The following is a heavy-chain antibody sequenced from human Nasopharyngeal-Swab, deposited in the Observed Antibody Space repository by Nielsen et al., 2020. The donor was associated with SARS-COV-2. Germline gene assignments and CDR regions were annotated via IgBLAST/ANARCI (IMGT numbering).Heavy chain of an antibody. CDR1: GFTFSDYY. CDR2: ISSSGSTI. Sequence: GESLKISCAASGFTFSDYYMSWIRQAPGKGLEWVSYISSSGSTIYYADSVKGRFTISRDNAKNSLYLQMNSLRAEDTAVYYCAREFPAGTRANYWGQGTLVTVSS. V-gene: IGHV3-11*01. J-gene: IGHJ4*02. CDR3: AREFPAGTRANY. D-gene: IGHD6-13*01.